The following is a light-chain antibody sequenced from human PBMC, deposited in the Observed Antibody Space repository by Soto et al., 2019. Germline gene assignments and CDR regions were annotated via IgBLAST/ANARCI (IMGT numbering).Light chain of an antibody. CDR1: SGSVSTSYY. Sequence: QTVVTQEPAFSVSPGGTVTLTCGLSSGSVSTSYYPSWYQQAPGQAPRTLIYSTNTRSSGVPDRFSGSILGNKAALTITGAQADDESDYYCVLHMGSGVGVFGGGTKLTVL. CDR2: STN. J-gene: IGLJ3*02. CDR3: VLHMGSGVGV. V-gene: IGLV8-61*01.